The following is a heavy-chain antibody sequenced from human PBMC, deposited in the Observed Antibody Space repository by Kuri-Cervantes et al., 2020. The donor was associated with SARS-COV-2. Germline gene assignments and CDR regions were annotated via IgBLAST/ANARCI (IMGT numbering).Heavy chain of an antibody. CDR3: ARGKGYCSSTSCYWNRSDAFDI. CDR1: GGTFSSYA. D-gene: IGHD2-2*01. V-gene: IGHV1-69*13. J-gene: IGHJ3*02. Sequence: SVKVSCKASGGTFSSYAISWVRQAPGQGLEWMGGIIPIFGTANYAQKFQGRVTITADESTSTAYMELSSLRSEDTAVYYCARGKGYCSSTSCYWNRSDAFDIWGQGTMVTVSS. CDR2: IIPIFGTA.